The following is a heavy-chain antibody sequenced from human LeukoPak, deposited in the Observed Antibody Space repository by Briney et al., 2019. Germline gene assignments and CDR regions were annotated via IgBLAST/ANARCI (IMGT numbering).Heavy chain of an antibody. CDR2: IYSGGST. Sequence: SGGSLTLSCAASGFTVSSNYMSWVRQAPGKGLEWVSVIYSGGSTYYADSVKGRFTISRDNSKNTLYLQMNSLRAEDTAVYYCARERPDIVATIQHYFDYWGQGTLVTVSS. D-gene: IGHD5-12*01. J-gene: IGHJ4*02. V-gene: IGHV3-66*01. CDR3: ARERPDIVATIQHYFDY. CDR1: GFTVSSNY.